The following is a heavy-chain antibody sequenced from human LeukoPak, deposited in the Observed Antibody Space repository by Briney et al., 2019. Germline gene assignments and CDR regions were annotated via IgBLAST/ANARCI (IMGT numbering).Heavy chain of an antibody. J-gene: IGHJ4*02. CDR3: AEDWGYKYSSGSYCDY. CDR2: ISLDGNNK. D-gene: IGHD3-10*01. Sequence: GGSLRLSCAAYGFTFSNYGVHWVRQAPGKGLEWVAVISLDGNNKYYADSVKGRFTISRDNSKYTLYLQINSLRPEDTSLYYCAEDWGYKYSSGSYCDYWGQGTLVTVSS. CDR1: GFTFSNYG. V-gene: IGHV3-30*18.